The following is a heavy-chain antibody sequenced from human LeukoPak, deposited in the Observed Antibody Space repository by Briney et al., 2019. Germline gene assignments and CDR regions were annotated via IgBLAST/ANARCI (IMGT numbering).Heavy chain of an antibody. CDR3: ARAVAARTYYYYYGMDV. D-gene: IGHD6-6*01. Sequence: SETLSLTCAVYGGSFSGYYWSWIRQPPGKGLEWIGEINHSGSTNYNPSLKSRVTISVDTSKNQFSLKLSSVTAADTAVYYCARAVAARTYYYYYGMDVWGQGTTVTVSS. J-gene: IGHJ6*02. CDR1: GGSFSGYY. V-gene: IGHV4-34*01. CDR2: INHSGST.